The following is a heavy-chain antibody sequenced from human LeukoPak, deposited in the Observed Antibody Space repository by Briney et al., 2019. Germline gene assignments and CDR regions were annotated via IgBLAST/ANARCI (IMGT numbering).Heavy chain of an antibody. V-gene: IGHV1-2*02. CDR3: ATANPQDCSSTSCYGGYYYYMDV. D-gene: IGHD2-2*01. CDR2: INLNSGGT. Sequence: ASVKVSCKASGYTFTGYYMHWVRQAPGQGLEWMGWINLNSGGTNYAQKFQGRVTMTRDTSISTAYMELSRLRSDDTAVYYCATANPQDCSSTSCYGGYYYYMDVWGKGTTVTVSS. J-gene: IGHJ6*03. CDR1: GYTFTGYY.